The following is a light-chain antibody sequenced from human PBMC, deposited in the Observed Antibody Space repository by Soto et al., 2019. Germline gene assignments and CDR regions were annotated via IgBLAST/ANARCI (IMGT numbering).Light chain of an antibody. CDR1: SSDVGAYNY. CDR2: DVS. Sequence: QSALTQPASVSGSPGQPITISCTGTSSDVGAYNYDSWYQQYPGEAPKVIIYDVSHRPAGVSNRFSGSKSGNTAFLTISGLQTQDEADYYCSSYTSATTYVFGTGTKVTVL. CDR3: SSYTSATTYV. V-gene: IGLV2-14*01. J-gene: IGLJ1*01.